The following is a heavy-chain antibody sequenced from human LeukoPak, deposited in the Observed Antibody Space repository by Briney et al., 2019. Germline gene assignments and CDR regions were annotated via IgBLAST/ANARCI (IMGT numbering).Heavy chain of an antibody. Sequence: GGSLRLSCAASGFTFSSYAMHWVRQAPGKGLEWVAVISYDGSNKYYADSVKGRFTISRDNSKNTLYLQMDSLRAEDTAVYHCARVSPNTVTTLQYFDYRGQGTLVTVSS. CDR1: GFTFSSYA. D-gene: IGHD4-17*01. V-gene: IGHV3-30*14. CDR3: ARVSPNTVTTLQYFDY. CDR2: ISYDGSNK. J-gene: IGHJ4*02.